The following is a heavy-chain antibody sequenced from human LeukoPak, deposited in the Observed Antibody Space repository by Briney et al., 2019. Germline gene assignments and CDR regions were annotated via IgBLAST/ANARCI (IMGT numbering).Heavy chain of an antibody. Sequence: ASVKASCEASGYTFTSYGISWVRQAPGQGLEWLGWISAYNGNTNYAQKLQGRVTMTTDTSTSTAYMELRSMSSDETAVYYCARDYYDSSGYYRDWGQGTLVTVSS. CDR3: ARDYYDSSGYYRD. V-gene: IGHV1-18*01. CDR2: ISAYNGNT. CDR1: GYTFTSYG. D-gene: IGHD3-22*01. J-gene: IGHJ4*02.